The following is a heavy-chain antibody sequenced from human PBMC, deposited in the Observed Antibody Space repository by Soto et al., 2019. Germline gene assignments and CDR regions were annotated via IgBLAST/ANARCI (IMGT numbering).Heavy chain of an antibody. Sequence: SETLSLTCTVSGDSISTVAYFWSWIRQHPGKGLEWIGHIFYTGSTHYNPSLKGRISISVDTSKNQFSLTLTSVTAADTAVYYCEREGRSAPPQAGVDSWGQGNVVT. CDR3: EREGRSAPPQAGVDS. CDR2: IFYTGST. CDR1: GDSISTVAYF. V-gene: IGHV4-31*03. J-gene: IGHJ4*02. D-gene: IGHD3-3*01.